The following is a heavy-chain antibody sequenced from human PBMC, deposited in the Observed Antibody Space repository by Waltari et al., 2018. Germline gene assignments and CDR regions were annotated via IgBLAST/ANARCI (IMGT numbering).Heavy chain of an antibody. V-gene: IGHV4-4*02. CDR3: ARDRGRGIYLDA. J-gene: IGHJ4*02. CDR1: GDSMSSGYW. Sequence: QMQLQESGPGMVKPSGTLSVTCTVSGDSMSSGYWWSWVRQPPKKGLEWSGQSQRSGRTHYNPPFERRVSISINTSNNQFSLKVTCTTAADTAMYYCARDRGRGIYLDAWGRGTLVTVSA. D-gene: IGHD2-15*01. CDR2: SQRSGRT.